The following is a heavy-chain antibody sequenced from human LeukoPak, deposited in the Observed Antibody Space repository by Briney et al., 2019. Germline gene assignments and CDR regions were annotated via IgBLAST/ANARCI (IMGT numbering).Heavy chain of an antibody. D-gene: IGHD3-9*01. Sequence: GESLKISCKGSGYSFTSYWIGWVRQMPGKGLEWMGIIYPGDSDTRYSPSFQGQVTISADKSISTAYLQWSSLKASDTAMYYCARHALRKRILTGYYTPIDYWGQGTLVTVSS. V-gene: IGHV5-51*01. J-gene: IGHJ4*02. CDR2: IYPGDSDT. CDR1: GYSFTSYW. CDR3: ARHALRKRILTGYYTPIDY.